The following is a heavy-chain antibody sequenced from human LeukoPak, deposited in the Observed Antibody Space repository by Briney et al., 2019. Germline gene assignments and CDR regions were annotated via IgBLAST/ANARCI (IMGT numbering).Heavy chain of an antibody. CDR1: GFSFTNYW. CDR2: INLDGSEK. D-gene: IGHD2-15*01. CDR3: ARPSRGGGFDY. J-gene: IGHJ4*02. V-gene: IGHV3-7*01. Sequence: GGSLRLSCAASGFSFTNYWMSWVRQAPGKGLEWVANINLDGSEKYYVDSVRGRFTMSRDNAKNSLYLQMNSLRAEDTAVYYCARPSRGGGFDYWGPGTLVIVSS.